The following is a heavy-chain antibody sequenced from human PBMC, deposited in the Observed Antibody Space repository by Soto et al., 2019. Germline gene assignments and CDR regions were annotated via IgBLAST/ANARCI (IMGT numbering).Heavy chain of an antibody. D-gene: IGHD4-17*01. CDR1: GFTFSTYA. CDR2: ISASGGGT. CDR3: AHPRGYGVFDAYDI. Sequence: GGSLRLSCAASGFTFSTYAMNWVRQAPGKGLEWVSAISASGGGTYYSDSVKGRFTISRDNSINTLYLQMNSLRAEDTAVYYCAHPRGYGVFDAYDIWGQGTLVTVSS. J-gene: IGHJ3*02. V-gene: IGHV3-23*01.